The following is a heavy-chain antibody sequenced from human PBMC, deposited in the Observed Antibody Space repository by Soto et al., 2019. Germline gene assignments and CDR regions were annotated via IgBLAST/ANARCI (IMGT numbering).Heavy chain of an antibody. CDR3: ARLGGSSWLNWFDP. J-gene: IGHJ5*02. CDR2: IYYSGST. CDR1: GVSISSYY. D-gene: IGHD6-13*01. V-gene: IGHV4-59*08. Sequence: SETLSLTCTVSGVSISSYYWSWIRQPPGKGLEWIGYIYYSGSTNYNPSLKSRVTISVDTSKNQFSLKLSSVTAADTAVYYCARLGGSSWLNWFDPWGQGTLVTVS.